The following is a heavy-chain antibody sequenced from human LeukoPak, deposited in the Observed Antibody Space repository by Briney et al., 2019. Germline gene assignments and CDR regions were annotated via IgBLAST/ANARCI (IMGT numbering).Heavy chain of an antibody. D-gene: IGHD6-19*01. V-gene: IGHV4-28*03. CDR2: IYYSGST. CDR3: ARGTVAGWYNWFDP. CDR1: GYSISNSNW. Sequence: SETLSLTCAVSGYSISNSNWWGWIRQPPGKALEWIGYIYYSGSTYYNPSLKSRVTISVDTSKNQFSLKLSSVTAANTAVYYCARGTVAGWYNWFDPWGQGTLVTVSS. J-gene: IGHJ5*02.